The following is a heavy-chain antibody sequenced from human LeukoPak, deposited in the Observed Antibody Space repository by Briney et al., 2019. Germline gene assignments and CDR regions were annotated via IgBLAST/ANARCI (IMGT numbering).Heavy chain of an antibody. CDR2: ISYDGSNK. CDR3: AKDLSGIAVAEGYYGMDV. D-gene: IGHD6-19*01. V-gene: IGHV3-30*18. J-gene: IGHJ6*02. Sequence: PSRTLRLYCAASAFTFSSFGMHWVRQAPGKGPKWGAVISYDGSNKYYADSVKGRFTISRDNSKNTLYLQMNSLRAEDTAVYYCAKDLSGIAVAEGYYGMDVWGQGTTVTVSS. CDR1: AFTFSSFG.